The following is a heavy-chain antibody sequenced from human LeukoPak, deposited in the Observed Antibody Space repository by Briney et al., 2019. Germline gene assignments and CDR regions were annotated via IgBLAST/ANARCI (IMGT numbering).Heavy chain of an antibody. J-gene: IGHJ4*02. CDR1: GFTFSTQW. CDR2: INSDGSST. D-gene: IGHD3-22*01. V-gene: IGHV3-74*01. CDR3: ARAGANLRSSGYLY. Sequence: GGSLRLSCAASGFTFSTQWMSWVRQAPGKGLVWVSRINSDGSSTSYADSVKGRFTISRDNAKNTLYLQMNSLRAEDTAVYYCARAGANLRSSGYLYWGQGTLVTVSS.